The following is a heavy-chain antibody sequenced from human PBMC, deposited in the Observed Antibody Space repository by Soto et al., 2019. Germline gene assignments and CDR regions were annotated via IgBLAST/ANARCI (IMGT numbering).Heavy chain of an antibody. CDR3: ARYTTAADLPRFDY. CDR2: IYYSGST. CDR1: GGSISSGGYY. D-gene: IGHD6-13*01. J-gene: IGHJ4*02. V-gene: IGHV4-31*03. Sequence: QVQLQESGPGLVKPSQTLSLTCTVSGGSISSGGYYWSWIRQHPGKDLEWIGYIYYSGSTYYNPSLKSRVTISVDTSQNQFSLTLSSVTAADTAVYYCARYTTAADLPRFDYWGQGTLVTVSS.